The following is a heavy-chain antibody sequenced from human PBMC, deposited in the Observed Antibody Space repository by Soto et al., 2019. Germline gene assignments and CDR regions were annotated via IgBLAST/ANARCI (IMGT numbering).Heavy chain of an antibody. Sequence: SVKVSCKASGGTFSSYTISWVRQAPGQGLEWMGRITPILGIANYAQKFQGRVTITADKSTSTAYMELRSLRSDDTAVYYCARIYSNWFGPWGQGTLVTVSS. CDR2: ITPILGIA. J-gene: IGHJ5*02. CDR3: ARIYSNWFGP. V-gene: IGHV1-69*02. CDR1: GGTFSSYT. D-gene: IGHD4-4*01.